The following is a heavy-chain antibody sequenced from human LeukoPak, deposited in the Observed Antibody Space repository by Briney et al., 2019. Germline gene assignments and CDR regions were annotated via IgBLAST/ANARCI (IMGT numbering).Heavy chain of an antibody. D-gene: IGHD4-11*01. V-gene: IGHV4-59*08. Sequence: SETLSLTCTVSGGSISSYYWSWIRQPPGKGLEWIGYIYYSGSTNYNPSLKSRVTISVDTSKNQFSLKLSSVTAADTAVYYCARPSYSNYVYYYGMDVWGQGTTVTVSS. CDR2: IYYSGST. CDR1: GGSISSYY. CDR3: ARPSYSNYVYYYGMDV. J-gene: IGHJ6*02.